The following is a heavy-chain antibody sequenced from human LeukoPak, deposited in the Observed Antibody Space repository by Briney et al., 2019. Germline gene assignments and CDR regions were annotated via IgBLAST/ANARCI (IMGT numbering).Heavy chain of an antibody. CDR2: VHNNGET. CDR3: ARPPAATAAFDI. J-gene: IGHJ3*02. V-gene: IGHV4-59*08. CDR1: GGSISSYY. D-gene: IGHD5-18*01. Sequence: SETLSLTCTASGGSISSYYWSWIRQPPGKGLEWIAYVHNNGETKHNPSLKSRDTISVDTPNNQISLRLSSVTAADTAMSYCARPPAATAAFDIWGLGTMVTVSS.